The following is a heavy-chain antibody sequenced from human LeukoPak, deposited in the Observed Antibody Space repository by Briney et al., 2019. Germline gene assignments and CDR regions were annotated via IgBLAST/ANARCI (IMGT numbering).Heavy chain of an antibody. V-gene: IGHV3-15*01. J-gene: IGHJ4*02. D-gene: IGHD3-16*01. CDR3: TTVDLRGD. Sequence: PGGSLRLSCAASGFTFSNTWMSWVRQAPGKGLEWVGRIKSKTGGGTTDYAAPVKGRFTISRDDTKNTLYLQMNSLKTEDTAVFYCTTVDLRGDWGQGTLVTVSS. CDR1: GFTFSNTW. CDR2: IKSKTGGGTT.